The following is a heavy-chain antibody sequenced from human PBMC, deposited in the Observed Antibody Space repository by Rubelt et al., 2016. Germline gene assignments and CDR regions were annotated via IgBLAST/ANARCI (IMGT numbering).Heavy chain of an antibody. J-gene: IGHJ4*02. CDR3: AREVLAVAGTNYFDY. Sequence: QVQLVQSGAEVKKPGASVKVSCKASGYTFTDYFIHWVRQAPGQGLEWMGRIHPDTGFTKNKQKFEGRVTLTRGTSITTAFMELSRLRSDDTAVYYCAREVLAVAGTNYFDYWGQGTLVTVSS. CDR1: GYTFTDYF. D-gene: IGHD6-19*01. CDR2: IHPDTGFT. V-gene: IGHV1-2*06.